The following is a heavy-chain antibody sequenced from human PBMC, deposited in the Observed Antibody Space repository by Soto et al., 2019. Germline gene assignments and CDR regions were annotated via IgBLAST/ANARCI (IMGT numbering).Heavy chain of an antibody. V-gene: IGHV4-59*08. J-gene: IGHJ4*02. CDR2: IYYSGST. CDR3: ARGGGYYYDSSGYLPFDY. D-gene: IGHD3-22*01. CDR1: GGSISSYY. Sequence: PSETLSLTCTVSGGSISSYYWSWIRQPPGKGLEWIGYIYYSGSTNYNPSLKSRVTISVDTSKNQFSLKLSSVTAADTAVYYCARGGGYYYDSSGYLPFDYWGQGTLVTVSS.